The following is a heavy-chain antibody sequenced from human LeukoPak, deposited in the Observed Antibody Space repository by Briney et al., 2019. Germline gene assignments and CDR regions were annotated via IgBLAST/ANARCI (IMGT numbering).Heavy chain of an antibody. V-gene: IGHV1-69*04. CDR3: AREKTVANYFDC. CDR2: IIPLLNVA. Sequence: SVKVSCKASGGTFSNYVISWVRQAPGQGLEWMGRIIPLLNVAICAQHLQGRVTITADKSASTAYMELSSLRSNDTAIYFCAREKTVANYFDCWGQGTLVTVSS. J-gene: IGHJ1*01. CDR1: GGTFSNYV. D-gene: IGHD3-9*01.